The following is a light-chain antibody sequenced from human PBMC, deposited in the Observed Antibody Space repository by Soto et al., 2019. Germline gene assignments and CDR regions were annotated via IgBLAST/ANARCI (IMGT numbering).Light chain of an antibody. CDR1: SGDVGKFNL. J-gene: IGLJ1*01. Sequence: QSVLTRPASVSGSPGQSITISCTGTSGDVGKFNLVSWYQHHPGRAPKLIIYGVTQWPSGASTRFSGSKSGNTASLTIFGLQADDEADYYCCSYAGDTTFYVFGTGTKVTVL. CDR3: CSYAGDTTFYV. CDR2: GVT. V-gene: IGLV2-23*02.